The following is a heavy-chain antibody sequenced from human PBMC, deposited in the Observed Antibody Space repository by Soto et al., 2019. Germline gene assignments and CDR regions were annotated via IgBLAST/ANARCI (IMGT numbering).Heavy chain of an antibody. V-gene: IGHV4-30-4*01. CDR2: IYYSGST. CDR1: GGSISSGDYY. J-gene: IGHJ6*02. Sequence: SETLSLTCTVSGGSISSGDYYWSWIRQPPGKGLEWIGYIYYSGSTYYNPSLKSRVTISVDTSKNQFSLKLSSVTAADTAVYYCARVKYYHYGMDVWGQGTTLTVSS. CDR3: ARVKYYHYGMDV.